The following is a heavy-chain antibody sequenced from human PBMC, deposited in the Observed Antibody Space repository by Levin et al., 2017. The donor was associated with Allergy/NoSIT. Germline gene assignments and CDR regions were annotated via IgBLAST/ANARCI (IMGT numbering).Heavy chain of an antibody. CDR2: IIPILGIA. D-gene: IGHD2-15*01. J-gene: IGHJ5*02. Sequence: KISCKASGGTFSSYTISWVRQAPGQGLEWMGRIIPILGIANYAQKFQGRVTITADKSTSTAYMELSSLRSEDTAVYYCAREGSATSFDPWGQGTLVTVSS. V-gene: IGHV1-69*04. CDR3: AREGSATSFDP. CDR1: GGTFSSYT.